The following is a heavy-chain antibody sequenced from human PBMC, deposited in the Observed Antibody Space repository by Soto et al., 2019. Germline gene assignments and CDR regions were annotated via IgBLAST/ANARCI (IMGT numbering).Heavy chain of an antibody. J-gene: IGHJ4*02. Sequence: SLRLSCAASGFTFSSYARHWVRQAPGKGLEWVAVISYDGSNKYYADSVKGRFTISRDNSKNTLSLQMNSLTAEDTAVYFCAKRRGAGGHFDYWGQGALVTVSS. CDR1: GFTFSSYA. V-gene: IGHV3-30-3*01. D-gene: IGHD2-15*01. CDR3: AKRRGAGGHFDY. CDR2: ISYDGSNK.